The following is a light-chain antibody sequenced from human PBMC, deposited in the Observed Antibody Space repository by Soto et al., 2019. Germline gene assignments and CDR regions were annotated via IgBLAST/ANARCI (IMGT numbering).Light chain of an antibody. V-gene: IGKV3-11*01. J-gene: IGKJ4*01. Sequence: IVLTQSPATLSLSPGETATLSCRASQSVSSSLAWYQQKPGQTPRLLIYDASNRATGIPARFSGSGSGTDFTLTVSSLEPEDFAVYYCQQRISWPLTFGGGTNVEIK. CDR3: QQRISWPLT. CDR1: QSVSSS. CDR2: DAS.